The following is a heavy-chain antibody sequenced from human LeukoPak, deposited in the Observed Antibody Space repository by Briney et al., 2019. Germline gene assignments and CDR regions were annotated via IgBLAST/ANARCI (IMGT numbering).Heavy chain of an antibody. CDR1: GFTFSSCA. D-gene: IGHD4-17*01. CDR2: ISGSGGST. J-gene: IGHJ3*02. V-gene: IGHV3-23*01. CDR3: AKAYMTTVTTFAFDI. Sequence: GGSLRLSCAASGFTFSSCAMSWVRQAPGKGLEWVSAISGSGGSTYYADSVKGRFTISRDNSKNTLYPQMNSLRAEDTAVYYCAKAYMTTVTTFAFDIWGQGTMVTVSS.